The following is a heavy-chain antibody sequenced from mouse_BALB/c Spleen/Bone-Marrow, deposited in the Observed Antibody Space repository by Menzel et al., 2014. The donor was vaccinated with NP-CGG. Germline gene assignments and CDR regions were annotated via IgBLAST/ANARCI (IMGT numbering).Heavy chain of an antibody. J-gene: IGHJ1*01. CDR2: IDPYYGGT. Sequence: EVKLVESGPELEKPGASVKISCKASGYSFTGYNINWVKQTNGKSLEWIGNIDPYYGGTDYNQKSKGKATLTVDRSSSTAYMQLKSLTSDDSAVYYCARVGDNRHFDVWGAGTTVTVSS. CDR1: GYSFTGYN. D-gene: IGHD3-3*01. V-gene: IGHV1-39*01. CDR3: ARVGDNRHFDV.